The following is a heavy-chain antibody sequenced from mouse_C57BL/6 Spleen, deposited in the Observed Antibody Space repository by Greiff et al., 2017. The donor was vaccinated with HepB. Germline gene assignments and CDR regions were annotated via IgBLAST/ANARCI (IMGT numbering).Heavy chain of an antibody. V-gene: IGHV1-69*01. CDR2: IDPSDSYT. CDR1: GYTFTSYW. J-gene: IGHJ2*01. D-gene: IGHD1-1*01. CDR3: ARYEVEDYFDY. Sequence: QVQLQQPGAELVMPGASVKLSCKASGYTFTSYWMHWVKQRPGQGLEWIGEIDPSDSYTNYNQKFKGKSTLTVDKSSSTAYMQLSSLTSEDSAVYYCARYEVEDYFDYGGQGTTLTVSS.